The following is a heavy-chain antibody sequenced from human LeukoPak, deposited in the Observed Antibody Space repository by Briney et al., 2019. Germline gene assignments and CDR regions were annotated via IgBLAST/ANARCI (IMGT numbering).Heavy chain of an antibody. V-gene: IGHV3-7*03. Sequence: PGGSVRLSCAASGVSFRNFCMIWVRQAPGKGLEWVANINHDGSEKYYVDSVKGRFTISRDNAQKSLYLQMNTLRAEDTAVYYCAMAYNYGMDIWGQGTAVTVS. CDR3: AMAYNYGMDI. J-gene: IGHJ6*02. CDR2: INHDGSEK. CDR1: GVSFRNFC.